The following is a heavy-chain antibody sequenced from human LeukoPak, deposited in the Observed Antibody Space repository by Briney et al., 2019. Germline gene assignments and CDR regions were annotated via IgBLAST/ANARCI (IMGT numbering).Heavy chain of an antibody. CDR3: ARADIVVVPAARFDP. Sequence: GASVKVSCKASGYTFTGYYMHWVRQAPGQGLEWMGWINPNSGGTNYAQKVQGRVTMTRDTAISTAYMELSRLRSDDTAVYYCARADIVVVPAARFDPWGQGSLVTASS. CDR1: GYTFTGYY. CDR2: INPNSGGT. V-gene: IGHV1-2*02. J-gene: IGHJ5*02. D-gene: IGHD2-2*01.